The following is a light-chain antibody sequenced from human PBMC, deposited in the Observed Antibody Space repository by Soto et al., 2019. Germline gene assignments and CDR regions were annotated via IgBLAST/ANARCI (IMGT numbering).Light chain of an antibody. J-gene: IGKJ5*01. Sequence: DIQMTQSPSSLSASVGDRFTITCRASQSISSYLNLYQQKPGKAPKLLIYAASSLQSGVPSRFSGSGSGTDFTLTISSLQPEDFATYYCQQSYSTPHTFGQGTRLEI. CDR2: AAS. CDR3: QQSYSTPHT. CDR1: QSISSY. V-gene: IGKV1-39*01.